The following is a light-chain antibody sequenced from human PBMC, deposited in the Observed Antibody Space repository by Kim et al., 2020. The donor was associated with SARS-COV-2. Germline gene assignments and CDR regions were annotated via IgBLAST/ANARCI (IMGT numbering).Light chain of an antibody. J-gene: IGKJ1*01. Sequence: EIVLTQSPGTLSLSPGERATLSCRASQSVGSNFLAWYQQKPGQAPRLLIYGASSRATGIPDRFSASGSGTDFTLTISRLEPEDFAVYYCQQYGSSPRTFGQGTKVDIK. CDR2: GAS. CDR1: QSVGSNF. V-gene: IGKV3-20*01. CDR3: QQYGSSPRT.